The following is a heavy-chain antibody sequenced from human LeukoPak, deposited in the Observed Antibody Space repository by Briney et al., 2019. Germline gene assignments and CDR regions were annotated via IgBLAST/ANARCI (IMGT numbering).Heavy chain of an antibody. CDR2: ISYDGSKK. J-gene: IGHJ5*02. V-gene: IGHV3-30*04. D-gene: IGHD3-9*01. Sequence: PGGSLRLSCAASGFTFSSYAMHWVRQAPGKGLEWVAVISYDGSKKYYADSVKGRFTISRDNSKNTLYLQMNSLRAEDTAVYYCARGGNTYYDMPDNWFDPWGQGTLVTVSS. CDR3: ARGGNTYYDMPDNWFDP. CDR1: GFTFSSYA.